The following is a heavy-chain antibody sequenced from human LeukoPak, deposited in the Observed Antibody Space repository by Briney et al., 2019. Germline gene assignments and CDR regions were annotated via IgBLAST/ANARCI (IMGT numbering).Heavy chain of an antibody. CDR2: ISWNSATK. V-gene: IGHV3-9*01. CDR1: GFTFDDYG. D-gene: IGHD5-24*01. J-gene: IGHJ4*02. Sequence: GRSLRPSCAASGFTFDDYGMHWVRQAPGKGLEWVSYISWNSATKGYADSVKGRFTISRDNAENSLHLQMNSLRPEDTALYYCAKGYNYNFDYWGQGTLVTVSS. CDR3: AKGYNYNFDY.